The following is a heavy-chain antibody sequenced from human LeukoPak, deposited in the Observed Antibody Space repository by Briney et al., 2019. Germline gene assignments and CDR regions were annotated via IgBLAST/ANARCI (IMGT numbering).Heavy chain of an antibody. D-gene: IGHD5-12*01. CDR1: GFTFSIYW. CDR3: ARDVGYNIDQ. CDR2: INSDGSST. V-gene: IGHV3-74*01. J-gene: IGHJ4*02. Sequence: GGSLRLSCAASGFTFSIYWMHWVRQAPGKGLVRVSHINSDGSSTSYADSVKGRFTISRDNAKNTLYLQMNSLRAEDTAVYYCARDVGYNIDQWGQGTLVTVSS.